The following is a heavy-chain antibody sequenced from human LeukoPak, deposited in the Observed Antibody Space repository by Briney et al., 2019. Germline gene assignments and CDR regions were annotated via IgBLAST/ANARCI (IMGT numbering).Heavy chain of an antibody. D-gene: IGHD3-10*01. V-gene: IGHV4-4*07. CDR2: IYTSGST. CDR3: AREILWFGGRTRNFDY. Sequence: PSETLSLTCTVSGGSISSYYWSWIRQPAGKGLEWIGRIYTSGSTNYNPSLKSRVTISVDTSKNQFSLKLSSVTAADTAVYYCAREILWFGGRTRNFDYWGQGTLVTVSS. CDR1: GGSISSYY. J-gene: IGHJ4*02.